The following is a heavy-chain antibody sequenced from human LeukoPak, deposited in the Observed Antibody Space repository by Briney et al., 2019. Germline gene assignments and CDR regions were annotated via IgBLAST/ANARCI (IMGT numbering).Heavy chain of an antibody. CDR3: XRXSGRYGYYMDV. D-gene: IGHD1-26*01. CDR1: GFTFSSYS. Sequence: GGSLXXSCAASGFTFSSYSMNWVRQAPGKGLEWISYISTSSSTIYYAESVKGRFIISRDNSKNTLNLQMNSLRAEDTAVYYXXRXSGRYGYYMDVWGKGTTVTVSS. V-gene: IGHV3-48*01. J-gene: IGHJ6*04. CDR2: ISTSSSTI.